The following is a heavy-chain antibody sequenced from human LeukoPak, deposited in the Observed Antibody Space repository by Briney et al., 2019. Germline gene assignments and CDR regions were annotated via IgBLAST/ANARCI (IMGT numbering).Heavy chain of an antibody. CDR1: GFTFSNYW. D-gene: IGHD6-13*01. J-gene: IGHJ4*02. Sequence: HLGGSLRLSCAASGFTFSNYWMHWVRQAPGKGLVWVSRINSDGSSRNYADSVKGRFTISRDNAKNTLYLQMNSLRAEDTAVYYCASASSHRIAAGGDYWGQGTLVTVSS. CDR3: ASASSHRIAAGGDY. CDR2: INSDGSSR. V-gene: IGHV3-74*01.